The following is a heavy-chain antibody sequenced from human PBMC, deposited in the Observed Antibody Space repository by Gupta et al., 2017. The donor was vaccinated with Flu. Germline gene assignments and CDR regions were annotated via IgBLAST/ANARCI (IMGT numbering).Heavy chain of an antibody. J-gene: IGHJ6*03. V-gene: IGHV4-59*08. CDR3: ARAPAGAPYYYMDV. Sequence: QVQLQESGPGLVKPSETLSLTCFVSGGSINNYYWSWIRQLPGKGLEWIGYIFYSGSTNYSPSLRSRVTMSLDTSRTQFSLTLSSVTAADTAVYYCARAPAGAPYYYMDVWGKGTTVTVSS. CDR2: IFYSGST. CDR1: GGSINNYY.